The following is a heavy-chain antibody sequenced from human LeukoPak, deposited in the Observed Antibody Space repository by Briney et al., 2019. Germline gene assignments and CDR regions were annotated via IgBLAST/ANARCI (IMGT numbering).Heavy chain of an antibody. CDR1: GGSISSGDYY. D-gene: IGHD4-11*01. Sequence: PSETLSLTCTVSGGSISSGDYYWSWIRQPPGKGLEWIGYIYYSGSTYYNPSLKSRVTISVDTSKNQFSPKLSSVTAADTAVYYCARVTTVTTLIIDYWGQGTLVTVSS. V-gene: IGHV4-30-4*08. CDR3: ARVTTVTTLIIDY. CDR2: IYYSGST. J-gene: IGHJ4*02.